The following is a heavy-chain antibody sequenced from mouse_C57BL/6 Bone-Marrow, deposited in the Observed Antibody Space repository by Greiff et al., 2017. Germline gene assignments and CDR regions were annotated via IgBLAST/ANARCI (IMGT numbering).Heavy chain of an antibody. CDR1: GYTFTDHT. Sequence: VQLQESDAELVKPGASVKISCKVSGYTFTDHTIHWMKQRPEQGLEWIGYIYPRDGSTKYNEKFKGKATLTADKSSSTAYMQLNSLTSEDSAVYFCAREGLFITTVVADFDYWGQGTTLTVSS. D-gene: IGHD1-1*01. J-gene: IGHJ2*01. V-gene: IGHV1-78*01. CDR2: IYPRDGST. CDR3: AREGLFITTVVADFDY.